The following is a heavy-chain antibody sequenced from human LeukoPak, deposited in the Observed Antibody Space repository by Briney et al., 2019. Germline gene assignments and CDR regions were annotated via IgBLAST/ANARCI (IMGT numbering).Heavy chain of an antibody. CDR2: IHGGADIP. CDR3: GRDPNGNYIGAFEM. D-gene: IGHD1-7*01. CDR1: GFTFSHYD. J-gene: IGHJ3*02. Sequence: PGGSLRLSCTASGFTFSHYDMTWVRQAPGKGLEWVSSIHGGADIPSYADSVKGRFTISRDNSKNTLFLEMNSLRGEDTAAYYCGRDPNGNYIGAFEMWGPGSKVTVSS. V-gene: IGHV3-23*01.